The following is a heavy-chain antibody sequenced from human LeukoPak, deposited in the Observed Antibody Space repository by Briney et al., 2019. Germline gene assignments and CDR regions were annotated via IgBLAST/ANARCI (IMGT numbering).Heavy chain of an antibody. Sequence: GGSLRLSCAASGFTFSNYEINWARQAPGKGLEWVSYISNSGSAIYYADSVKGRFTISRDNAKNSLYLQMNSLRAEDTAVYYCARVGGGCSTTSCPDYWGQGTLVAVSS. CDR1: GFTFSNYE. J-gene: IGHJ4*02. CDR2: ISNSGSAI. D-gene: IGHD2-2*01. V-gene: IGHV3-48*03. CDR3: ARVGGGCSTTSCPDY.